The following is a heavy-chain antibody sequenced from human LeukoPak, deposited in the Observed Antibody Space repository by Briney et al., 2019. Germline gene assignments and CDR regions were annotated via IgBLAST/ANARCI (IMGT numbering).Heavy chain of an antibody. CDR3: ARGEAPGLGAFDI. J-gene: IGHJ3*02. V-gene: IGHV4-61*02. CDR1: GGSISSGSYY. Sequence: SQTLSLTCTVSGGSISSGSYYWSWIRQPAGKGREWIGRIYTSGSTNYNPSLKSRVTISVDTSKNQFSLKLSSVTAADTAVYYCARGEAPGLGAFDIWGQGTMVTVSS. CDR2: IYTSGST. D-gene: IGHD3-16*01.